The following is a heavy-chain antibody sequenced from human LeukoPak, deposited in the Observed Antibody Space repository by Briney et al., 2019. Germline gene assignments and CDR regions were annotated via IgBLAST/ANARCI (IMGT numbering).Heavy chain of an antibody. V-gene: IGHV4-39*01. CDR1: GDSIHKSGYY. CDR2: IYYSGST. J-gene: IGHJ4*02. Sequence: KPSETLVPTCTVSGDSIHKSGYYWAWIRPPPREGLEWIATIYYSGSTYYKASLKSRLTISVDSSKNQFSLKMNSVTVADTGVYYCARHGNWDPFDYWGQGTLVTVSS. D-gene: IGHD7-27*01. CDR3: ARHGNWDPFDY.